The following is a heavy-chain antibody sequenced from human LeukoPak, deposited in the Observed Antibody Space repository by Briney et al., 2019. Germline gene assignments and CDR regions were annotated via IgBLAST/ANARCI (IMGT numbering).Heavy chain of an antibody. J-gene: IGHJ4*02. CDR3: ARVGTAEGTLEDY. CDR1: GFTFSTYW. CDR2: IKHDGSEK. V-gene: IGHV3-7*01. D-gene: IGHD6-13*01. Sequence: GXXLRLSCAASGFTFSTYWMSWVRQPPGKGLEWVANIKHDGSEKYYVDSVKGRFTISRDNAMNSLYLQMNSLRAEDTAVYYCARVGTAEGTLEDYWGQGTLVTVSS.